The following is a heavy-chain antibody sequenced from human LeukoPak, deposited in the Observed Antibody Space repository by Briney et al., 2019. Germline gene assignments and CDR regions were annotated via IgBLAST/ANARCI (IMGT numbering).Heavy chain of an antibody. Sequence: SVKVSCKASGYTFTGYYMHWVRQAPGQGLEWMGRIIPIFGTANYAQKFQGRVTITTDESTSTAYMELSSLRSEDTAVYYCARALLAVTTFSGAFDIWGQGTMVTVSS. D-gene: IGHD4-17*01. V-gene: IGHV1-69*05. CDR1: GYTFTGYY. CDR3: ARALLAVTTFSGAFDI. CDR2: IIPIFGTA. J-gene: IGHJ3*02.